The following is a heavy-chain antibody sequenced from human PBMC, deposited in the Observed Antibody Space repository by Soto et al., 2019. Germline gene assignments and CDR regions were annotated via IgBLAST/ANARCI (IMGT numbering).Heavy chain of an antibody. D-gene: IGHD2-2*01. CDR2: ISGSGGSA. CDR3: AKDPYSGVLVPVAIGFDP. CDR1: GFTFSNYA. Sequence: PGGSLRLSCAASGFTFSNYAMTWVRQGPGKGLEWVSAISGSGGSAYYADSVKGRFTISRDNSKNTLYLQMNSLRADDSDVYYCAKDPYSGVLVPVAIGFDPWGPGTLVTVSS. J-gene: IGHJ5*02. V-gene: IGHV3-23*01.